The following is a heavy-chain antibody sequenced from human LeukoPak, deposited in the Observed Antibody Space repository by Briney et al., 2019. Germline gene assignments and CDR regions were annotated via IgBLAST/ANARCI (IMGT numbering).Heavy chain of an antibody. D-gene: IGHD3-10*01. CDR2: IYYSGST. CDR3: ARGLYYYGSGSSRPDY. Sequence: DPSETLSLTCTVSGGSISSSSYYWGWIRQPPGKGLEWIGSIYYSGSTYYNSSLKSRVTISVDTSKNQFSLKLSSVTAADTAAYYCARGLYYYGSGSSRPDYWGQGTLVTVSS. J-gene: IGHJ4*02. CDR1: GGSISSSSYY. V-gene: IGHV4-39*07.